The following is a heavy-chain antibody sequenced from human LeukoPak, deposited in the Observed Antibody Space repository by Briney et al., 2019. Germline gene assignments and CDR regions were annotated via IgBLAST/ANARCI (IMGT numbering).Heavy chain of an antibody. Sequence: GGSLRLSCAASGFTFSNYAMHWVRQAPGKGLEWVAVTSYDGTNKYYADSVKGRFTISRDNSKNTMYLQMNSLRAEDTAMYYCARAPMSYDSSGFGGAFDIWGQGTMVTVSS. V-gene: IGHV3-30-3*01. J-gene: IGHJ3*02. CDR3: ARAPMSYDSSGFGGAFDI. CDR1: GFTFSNYA. CDR2: TSYDGTNK. D-gene: IGHD3-22*01.